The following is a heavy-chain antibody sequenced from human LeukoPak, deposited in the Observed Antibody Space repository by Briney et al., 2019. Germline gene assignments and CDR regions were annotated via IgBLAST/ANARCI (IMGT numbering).Heavy chain of an antibody. V-gene: IGHV3-23*01. CDR1: GFTFSSYA. CDR2: ISGSGGST. D-gene: IGHD4-17*01. J-gene: IGHJ4*02. Sequence: GGSLRLSCAASGFTFSSYAMSWVRQAPGKGLDRVSAISGSGGSTYYADSVKGRFTISRDNSKNTLYLQMNSLRAEDTAVYYCAKRRRGVTTDYWGQGTLVTVSS. CDR3: AKRRRGVTTDY.